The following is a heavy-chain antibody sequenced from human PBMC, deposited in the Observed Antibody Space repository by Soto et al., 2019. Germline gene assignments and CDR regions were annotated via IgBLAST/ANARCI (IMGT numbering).Heavy chain of an antibody. CDR2: IDPSDSYT. J-gene: IGHJ6*02. CDR1: GYSFTSYW. D-gene: IGHD3-3*01. CDR3: ARGSAIYYYYGMDV. V-gene: IGHV5-10-1*01. Sequence: GESLKISCKGSGYSFTSYWISWVRQMPGKGLEWMGRIDPSDSYTNYSPSFQGHVTISADKSISTAYLQWSSLKASDTAMYYCARGSAIYYYYGMDVWGQGXTVTVYS.